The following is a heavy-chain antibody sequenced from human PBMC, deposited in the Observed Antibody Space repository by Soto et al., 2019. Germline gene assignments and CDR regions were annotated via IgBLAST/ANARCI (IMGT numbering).Heavy chain of an antibody. Sequence: EVQLLESGGGLVQPGGSLRLSCAASGFTFSSYAMRWVRQAPVKGLEWVSAISGSGGSTYYADSVKGRFTISRDNSKNTLYLQMNSLTADDTAVYYCARRGSGSYYDYWGQGTLVTVSS. CDR1: GFTFSSYA. D-gene: IGHD1-26*01. CDR2: ISGSGGST. J-gene: IGHJ4*02. CDR3: ARRGSGSYYDY. V-gene: IGHV3-23*01.